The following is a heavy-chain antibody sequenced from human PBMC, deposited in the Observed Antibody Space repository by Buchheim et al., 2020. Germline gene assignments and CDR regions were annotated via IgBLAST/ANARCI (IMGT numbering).Heavy chain of an antibody. CDR3: ARAGSGYFLGGYYYGMDV. Sequence: QVQLQESGPGLVKPSETLSRTCTVFGGSISSYYWSWIRQPPGKGLEWIGYIYYSGSTNYNPSLKGRVTISVDTSKNQFSLKLSSVTAADTAVYYCARAGSGYFLGGYYYGMDVWGQGTT. V-gene: IGHV4-59*01. CDR1: GGSISSYY. J-gene: IGHJ6*02. CDR2: IYYSGST. D-gene: IGHD3-22*01.